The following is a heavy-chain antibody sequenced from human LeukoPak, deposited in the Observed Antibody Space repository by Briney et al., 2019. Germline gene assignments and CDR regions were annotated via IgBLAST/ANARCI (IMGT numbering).Heavy chain of an antibody. CDR1: GFTFSSYS. J-gene: IGHJ4*02. D-gene: IGHD3-22*01. Sequence: GGSLRLSCAASGFTFSSYSMNWVRQAPGKGLEWVSYIGSSSSIIYYADSVKGRFTISRDNAKDSLYLQMNSLRAEDTAVYYCARDLGGSYYDSREPWGQGTLVTVSS. CDR2: IGSSSSII. CDR3: ARDLGGSYYDSREP. V-gene: IGHV3-48*01.